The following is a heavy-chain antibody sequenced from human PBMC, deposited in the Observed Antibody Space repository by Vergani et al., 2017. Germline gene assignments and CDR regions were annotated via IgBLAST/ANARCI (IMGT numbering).Heavy chain of an antibody. D-gene: IGHD6-19*01. CDR1: FNSIRNLY. J-gene: IGHJ5*02. V-gene: IGHV4-59*11. CDR3: ASDTHSGERADR. CDR2: IHYSENT. Sequence: QVQLQESGPGLVKSSETLSLTCSVSFNSIRNLYCNWIRQPPGKGLECIGSIHYSENTNYNPSLKTRVTISVDTSKNQFSLTLTSVTAADTAVYYCASDTHSGERADRWGQGILVTV.